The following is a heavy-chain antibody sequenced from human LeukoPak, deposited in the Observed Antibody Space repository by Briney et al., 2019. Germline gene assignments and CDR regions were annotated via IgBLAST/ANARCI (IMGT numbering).Heavy chain of an antibody. CDR1: GGTFSSYA. Sequence: GASVKVSCKASGGTFSSYAISWVRQAPGQGLEWMGRINPNSGGTNYAQKFQGRVTMTRDTSISTAYMELSRLRSDDTAVYYCARCGGYCSGGSCYTYYGMDVWGQGTTVTVSS. CDR2: INPNSGGT. J-gene: IGHJ6*02. V-gene: IGHV1-2*06. CDR3: ARCGGYCSGGSCYTYYGMDV. D-gene: IGHD2-15*01.